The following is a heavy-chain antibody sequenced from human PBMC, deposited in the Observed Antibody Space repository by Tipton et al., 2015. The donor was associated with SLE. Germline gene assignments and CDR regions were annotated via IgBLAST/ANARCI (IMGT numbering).Heavy chain of an antibody. CDR3: ARVPPGSRWGHFDY. Sequence: TLSLTCAVYGGSFSAYYWSWIRQPPGKGLEWIGEINHSGSTNYNPSLKSRVTVSVDTSKNQFSLKLNSVTAADTAVYYCARVPPGSRWGHFDYWGQGTLVTVSS. CDR2: INHSGST. D-gene: IGHD6-13*01. V-gene: IGHV4-34*01. CDR1: GGSFSAYY. J-gene: IGHJ4*02.